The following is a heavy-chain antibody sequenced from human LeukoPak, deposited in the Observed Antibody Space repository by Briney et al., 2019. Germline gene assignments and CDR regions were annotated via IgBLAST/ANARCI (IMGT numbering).Heavy chain of an antibody. J-gene: IGHJ6*02. CDR3: ARGARRVLLYYYCGMDV. CDR1: GFTFSSYW. CDR2: IKQDGSEK. D-gene: IGHD3-10*01. Sequence: GGSLRLSCAASGFTFSSYWMSWVRQAPGKGLEWVANIKQDGSEKYYVDSVKGRFTISRDNAKNSLYLQMNSLRAEDTAVYYCARGARRVLLYYYCGMDVWGQGTTVTVSS. V-gene: IGHV3-7*01.